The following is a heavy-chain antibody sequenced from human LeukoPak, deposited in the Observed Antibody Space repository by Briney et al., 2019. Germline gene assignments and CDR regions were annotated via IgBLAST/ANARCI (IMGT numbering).Heavy chain of an antibody. V-gene: IGHV1-8*01. D-gene: IGHD3-22*01. CDR3: AATHYYDSSGPFYFDS. Sequence: ASVEVSCKASGYTFTNYDINWVRQATGQGLEWMEWMNPNSGNTGCAQKFQGRVTMTRDTSTSTAHMELSSLRSEDTAVYYCAATHYYDSSGPFYFDSWGQETLVTVSS. CDR2: MNPNSGNT. J-gene: IGHJ4*02. CDR1: GYTFTNYD.